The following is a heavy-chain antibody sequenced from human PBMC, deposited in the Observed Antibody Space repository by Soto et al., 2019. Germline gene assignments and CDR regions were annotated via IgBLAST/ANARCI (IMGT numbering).Heavy chain of an antibody. CDR2: IYPGDSDT. CDR1: GYSFTSYW. J-gene: IGHJ5*02. Sequence: HGESLKISCKGSGYSFTSYWIGWVRQMPGKGLEWMGIIYPGDSDTRYSPSFQGQVTISADKSISTAYLQWSSLKASDTAMYYCARLSVVRGVITNWFDPWGQGTLVTVSS. V-gene: IGHV5-51*01. CDR3: ARLSVVRGVITNWFDP. D-gene: IGHD3-10*01.